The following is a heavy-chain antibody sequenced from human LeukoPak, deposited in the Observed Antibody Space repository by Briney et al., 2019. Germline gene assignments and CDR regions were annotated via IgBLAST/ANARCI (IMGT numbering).Heavy chain of an antibody. V-gene: IGHV3-30*18. J-gene: IGHJ4*02. CDR1: GFTFSGSD. Sequence: AGGSLRLSCAASGFTFSGSDMHWVRQAPGKGLEWVATISYDGGKKSYAAAVQGRFTVSRDNPVNTLNLQMNSLRVEDTALYYCAKDGQAVGEYYFDYWGQGTLVTVSS. CDR2: ISYDGGKK. CDR3: AKDGQAVGEYYFDY. D-gene: IGHD6-19*01.